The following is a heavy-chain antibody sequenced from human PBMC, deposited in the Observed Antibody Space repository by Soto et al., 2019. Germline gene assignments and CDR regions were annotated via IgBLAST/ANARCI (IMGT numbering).Heavy chain of an antibody. V-gene: IGHV1-69*13. CDR2: IIPIFGTA. Sequence: SVKVSCKASGGTFSRYAISWVRQAPGQGLEWMGGIIPIFGTANYAQKFQGRVTITADESTSTAYMELSSLRSEDTAVYYCARLGQTGPRIAFDIWGQGTMVTVSS. D-gene: IGHD1-1*01. J-gene: IGHJ3*02. CDR3: ARLGQTGPRIAFDI. CDR1: GGTFSRYA.